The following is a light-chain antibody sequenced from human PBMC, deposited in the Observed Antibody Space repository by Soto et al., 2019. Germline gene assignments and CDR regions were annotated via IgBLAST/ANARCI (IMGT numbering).Light chain of an antibody. CDR3: HQYYSYVYT. CDR2: DAS. CDR1: QSISNW. Sequence: DIQMTQSPSTLSASVGDRVTITCRASQSISNWLAWFQQKPGKAPKLLIYDASNLESGVPSRFSGSGSATEFTLTISSLQPDDFATYYCHQYYSYVYTFGQGTKVDSK. V-gene: IGKV1-5*01. J-gene: IGKJ2*01.